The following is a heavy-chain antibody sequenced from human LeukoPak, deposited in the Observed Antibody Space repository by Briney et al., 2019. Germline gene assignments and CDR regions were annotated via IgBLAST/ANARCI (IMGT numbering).Heavy chain of an antibody. CDR2: IYCSGST. D-gene: IGHD3-3*01. V-gene: IGHV4-30-4*08. J-gene: IGHJ4*02. Sequence: SETLSLTCTVSGGSISSGDYYWSWIRQPPGKGLEWIGYIYCSGSTYYNPSLKSRVTISVDTSKNQFSLKLSSVTAADTAVYYCARDPGRGYYIAHDYWGQGTLVTVSS. CDR3: ARDPGRGYYIAHDY. CDR1: GGSISSGDYY.